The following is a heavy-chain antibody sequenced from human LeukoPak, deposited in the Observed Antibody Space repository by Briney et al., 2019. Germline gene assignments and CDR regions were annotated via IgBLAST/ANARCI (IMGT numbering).Heavy chain of an antibody. J-gene: IGHJ4*02. CDR3: ARRQEYQLPSPFDY. CDR1: GFTFSSYW. CDR2: IKQDGSEK. Sequence: GGSLRLSCAASGFTFSSYWMSWVRQAPGKGLEWVANIKQDGSEKYYVDSVKGRFTISRDNAKNSLYLQMNSLRAEDTAVYYCARRQEYQLPSPFDYWGQGTLVTVSS. D-gene: IGHD2-2*01. V-gene: IGHV3-7*01.